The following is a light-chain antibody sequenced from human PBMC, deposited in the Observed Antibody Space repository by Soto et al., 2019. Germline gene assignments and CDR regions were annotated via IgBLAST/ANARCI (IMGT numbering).Light chain of an antibody. CDR1: SSNIGSFYD. Sequence: QSVLTQPPSVSGAPGQRVTIPCTGSSSNIGSFYDVHWYQQLPGTVPKLLIYGDNNRPTGVPDRFSGSKSGTSAALAITGLQPEDEADYYCQSYDNSLSHVVFGGGTKLTVL. V-gene: IGLV1-40*01. CDR3: QSYDNSLSHVV. J-gene: IGLJ2*01. CDR2: GDN.